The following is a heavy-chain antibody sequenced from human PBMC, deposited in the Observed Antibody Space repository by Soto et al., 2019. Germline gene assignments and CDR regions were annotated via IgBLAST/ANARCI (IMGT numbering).Heavy chain of an antibody. CDR3: ARASASYSSSSGSYWYFDL. V-gene: IGHV3-48*02. CDR2: ISSGSATI. CDR1: EFTFSSYS. Sequence: EVQLVESEGGLVQPGGSLRLSCAASEFTFSSYSMNWVRQAPGKGQEWVSYISSGSATIYYADSVKGRFTISRDNAKNTLYLQMNSLRDGDTAVYYCARASASYSSSSGSYWYFDLWGRGTLVTVSS. J-gene: IGHJ2*01. D-gene: IGHD6-6*01.